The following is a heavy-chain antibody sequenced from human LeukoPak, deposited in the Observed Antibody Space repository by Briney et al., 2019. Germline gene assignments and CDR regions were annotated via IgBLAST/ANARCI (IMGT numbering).Heavy chain of an antibody. CDR1: GGSISSYY. J-gene: IGHJ4*02. CDR3: ARGERERGSPQSIDY. D-gene: IGHD1-26*01. CDR2: IYYSGST. V-gene: IGHV4-59*12. Sequence: KPSETLSLTCTVSGGSISSYYWSWIRQPRGKGLEWIGYIYYSGSTNYNPSLKSRVTISVDTSKNQFSLKLSSVTAADTAVYYCARGERERGSPQSIDYWGQGTLVTVSS.